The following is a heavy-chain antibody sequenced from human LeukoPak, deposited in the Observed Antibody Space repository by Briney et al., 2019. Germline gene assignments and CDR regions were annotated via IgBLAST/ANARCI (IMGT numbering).Heavy chain of an antibody. Sequence: GGSLRLSCAASGFTFSSYGMHWVRQAPGKGLEWVAFIRYDGSNKYYADSVKGRFTISRDNSKNTLYLQMNSLRAEDTAVYYCAKDRSAYSYGYSDYWGQGTLVTVSS. CDR1: GFTFSSYG. CDR2: IRYDGSNK. CDR3: AKDRSAYSYGYSDY. D-gene: IGHD5-18*01. J-gene: IGHJ4*02. V-gene: IGHV3-30*02.